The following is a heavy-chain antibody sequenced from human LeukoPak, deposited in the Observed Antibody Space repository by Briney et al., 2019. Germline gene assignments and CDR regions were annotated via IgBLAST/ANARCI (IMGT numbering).Heavy chain of an antibody. V-gene: IGHV1-2*02. D-gene: IGHD4-17*01. J-gene: IGHJ4*02. Sequence: ASVKVSCKASGYTFTGYYMHWVRQAPGQGLEWMGWINPNSDGTNYAQKFQGRVTMTRDTSISTAYMELSRLRSDDTAVYYCARDEESDSRYGDYGVYWGQGALVTVSS. CDR2: INPNSDGT. CDR1: GYTFTGYY. CDR3: ARDEESDSRYGDYGVY.